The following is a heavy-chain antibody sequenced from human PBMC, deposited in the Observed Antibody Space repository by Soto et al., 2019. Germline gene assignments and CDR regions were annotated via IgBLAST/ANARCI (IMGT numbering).Heavy chain of an antibody. V-gene: IGHV3-30*18. Sequence: QVQLVESGGGVVQPGRSLRLSCAASGFTFSSYGMHWVRQAPGKGLEWVAVISYDGSNNYYADSVKGRFTISRDNSKNTLYLQMNSLRAEDTAVYYCAKDLRITIFGGDYYYYYGMDVWGQGTTVTVSS. D-gene: IGHD3-3*01. CDR2: ISYDGSNN. CDR1: GFTFSSYG. J-gene: IGHJ6*02. CDR3: AKDLRITIFGGDYYYYYGMDV.